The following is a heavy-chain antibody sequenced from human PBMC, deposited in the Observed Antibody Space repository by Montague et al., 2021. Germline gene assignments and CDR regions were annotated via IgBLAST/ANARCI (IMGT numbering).Heavy chain of an antibody. CDR3: VVTPSLSYHGMDV. D-gene: IGHD4-23*01. CDR1: GGSISSSSYY. J-gene: IGHJ6*02. CDR2: NNYSGST. V-gene: IGHV4-39*01. Sequence: SETLSLTCTVSGGSISSSSYYWGWIRRPQGKGLEWIGSNNYSGSTYYNPYLKSRLTISVDTTKNQFSLKLSSVTAADTAVYYWVVTPSLSYHGMDVWGQGTTVTVSS.